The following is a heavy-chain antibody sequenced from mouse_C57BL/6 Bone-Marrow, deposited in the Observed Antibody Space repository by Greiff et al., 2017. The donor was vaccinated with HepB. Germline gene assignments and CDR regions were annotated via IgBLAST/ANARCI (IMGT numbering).Heavy chain of an antibody. J-gene: IGHJ1*03. CDR1: GYTFTSYW. CDR2: INPSNGGT. CDR3: ARYYGSSYGGYWYFDV. Sequence: VQLQQPGPELVKPGASVKLSCKASGYTFTSYWMHWVKQRPGQGLEWIGNINPSNGGTNYNEKFKSKATLTVDKSSSTAYMQLSSLTSEDSAVYYCARYYGSSYGGYWYFDVWGTGTTVTVSS. D-gene: IGHD1-1*01. V-gene: IGHV1-53*01.